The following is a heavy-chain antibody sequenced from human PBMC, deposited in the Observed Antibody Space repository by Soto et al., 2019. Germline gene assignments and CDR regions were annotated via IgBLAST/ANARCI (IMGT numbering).Heavy chain of an antibody. CDR1: GFTFTTYA. CDR3: AKAVMVRGIYYGMDV. V-gene: IGHV3-23*01. J-gene: IGHJ6*04. D-gene: IGHD3-10*01. Sequence: DVQLLESGGGLVQPGGSLRLSCAASGFTFTTYAMNWVRQAPGKGLEWVSGISESGGSTYYADSVKGRFTITRDNSKNTLFLQMNSLRAKDTAVYHCAKAVMVRGIYYGMDVRGKGTTVTVSS. CDR2: ISESGGST.